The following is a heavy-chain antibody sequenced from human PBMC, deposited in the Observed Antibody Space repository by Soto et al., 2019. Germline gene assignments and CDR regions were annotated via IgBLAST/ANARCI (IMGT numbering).Heavy chain of an antibody. J-gene: IGHJ6*01. Sequence: GASVKVYCKASGGTFSSYAISWVRQAPGQGLEWMGGIIPIFGTANYAQKFQGRVTITADESTSTAYMELSSLRSEDTAVYYCARAYGSGSYYPPGGHYYHYGMDVWG. CDR1: GGTFSSYA. D-gene: IGHD3-10*01. CDR2: IIPIFGTA. CDR3: ARAYGSGSYYPPGGHYYHYGMDV. V-gene: IGHV1-69*13.